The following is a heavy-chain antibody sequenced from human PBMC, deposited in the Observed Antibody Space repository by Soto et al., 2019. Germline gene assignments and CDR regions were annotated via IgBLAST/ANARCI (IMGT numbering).Heavy chain of an antibody. CDR2: IYHSGST. CDR1: GGSISSSNW. D-gene: IGHD6-19*01. V-gene: IGHV4-4*02. J-gene: IGHJ4*02. Sequence: XETLSLTCAVSGGSISSSNWWSCVRQPPGKGLEWIGEIYHSGSTNYNPSLKSRVTISVDKSKNQFSLKLSSVTAADTAVYYCARAKPDSSGWPPYYFDYWGQGTLVTVSS. CDR3: ARAKPDSSGWPPYYFDY.